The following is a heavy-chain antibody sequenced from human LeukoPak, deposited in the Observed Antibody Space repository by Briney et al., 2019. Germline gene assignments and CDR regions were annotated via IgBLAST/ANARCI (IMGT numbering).Heavy chain of an antibody. D-gene: IGHD4-17*01. CDR1: GFTFSSYG. Sequence: GGTLRLSCAASGFTFSSYGMSWVRQAPGKGLEWVANIKQDGSEQYYVDSVKGRFTISRDNAKNSLYLQMNSLRAEDTAVYYCARSRATVTYYFDYWGQGTLVTVSS. J-gene: IGHJ4*02. CDR3: ARSRATVTYYFDY. CDR2: IKQDGSEQ. V-gene: IGHV3-7*01.